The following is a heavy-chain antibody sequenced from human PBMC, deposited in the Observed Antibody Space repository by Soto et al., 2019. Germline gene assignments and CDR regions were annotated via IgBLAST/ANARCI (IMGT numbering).Heavy chain of an antibody. CDR1: GFTFSSYG. Sequence: QVQLVESGGGVVQPGRSLRLSCAASGFTFSSYGMHWVRQAPGKGLEWVAVIWYDGSNKYYADSVKGRFTISRDNSKNTLYLQMNSLRAEDTAVYYCARVSRNGYYPKYWCQGTLFTVSS. V-gene: IGHV3-33*01. CDR2: IWYDGSNK. J-gene: IGHJ4*02. D-gene: IGHD3-3*01. CDR3: ARVSRNGYYPKY.